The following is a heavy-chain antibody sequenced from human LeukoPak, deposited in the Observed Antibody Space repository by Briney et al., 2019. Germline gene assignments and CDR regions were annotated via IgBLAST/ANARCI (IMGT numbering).Heavy chain of an antibody. CDR2: IYTSGST. Sequence: SETLSLSCTVSGGSISSGSYYWSWIRQPAGKGLEWIGRIYTSGSTNYNPSLKSRVTISVDTSKNQFSLKLSSVTAADTAVYYCAADYYDSSGYYAYWGQGTLVTVSS. CDR3: AADYYDSSGYYAY. J-gene: IGHJ4*02. V-gene: IGHV4-61*02. D-gene: IGHD3-22*01. CDR1: GGSISSGSYY.